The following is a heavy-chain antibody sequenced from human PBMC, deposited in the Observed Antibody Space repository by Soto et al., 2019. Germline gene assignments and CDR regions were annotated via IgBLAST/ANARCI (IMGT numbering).Heavy chain of an antibody. D-gene: IGHD3-10*01. CDR2: ISGSGGST. CDR1: GFTFSSYA. CDR3: AKDLAGSGSSWGNYFDY. Sequence: EVQLLESGGGLVQPGGSLRLSCAASGFTFSSYAMSWVRQAPGKGLEWVSAISGSGGSTYYADSVKGRFTISRDNSKNTLYLQMNSLRAEDTAVYYCAKDLAGSGSSWGNYFDYWGQGTLVTVSS. V-gene: IGHV3-23*01. J-gene: IGHJ4*02.